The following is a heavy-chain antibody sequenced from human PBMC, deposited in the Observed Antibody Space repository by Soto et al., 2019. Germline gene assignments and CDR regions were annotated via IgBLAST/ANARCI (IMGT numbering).Heavy chain of an antibody. V-gene: IGHV4-59*08. CDR2: IYYSGGT. CDR1: GGSISSYH. J-gene: IGHJ4*02. D-gene: IGHD1-26*01. CDR3: ARQVGNYFDY. Sequence: QVQLQESGPGLGKPSETLSLTCTVSGGSISSYHWGWIRQPPGKGLEWIGYIYYSGGTNYNPSLKSRVTISVDTSKNQFSLKLSSVTAADTAVYYCARQVGNYFDYWGQGTLVTVSS.